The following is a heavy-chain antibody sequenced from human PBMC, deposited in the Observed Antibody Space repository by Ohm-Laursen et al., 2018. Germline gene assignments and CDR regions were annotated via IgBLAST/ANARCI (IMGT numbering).Heavy chain of an antibody. CDR1: NDSFDEAF. V-gene: IGHV4-4*07. CDR3: TNSLGGAH. J-gene: IGHJ4*02. Sequence: SETLSLTCTVSNDSFDEAFWSWIRQPAGKGLEWIGRVFPVGATNYNPSLKGRLTMSINRSKKQFSLRLTSVTAADTADYYCTNSLGGAHWGPGILVTVSS. CDR2: VFPVGAT.